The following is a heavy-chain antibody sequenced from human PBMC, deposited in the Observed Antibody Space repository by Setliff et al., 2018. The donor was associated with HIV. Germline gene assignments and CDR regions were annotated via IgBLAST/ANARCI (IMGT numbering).Heavy chain of an antibody. V-gene: IGHV1-18*01. CDR1: GGTFSTFSSSA. J-gene: IGHJ3*01. D-gene: IGHD6-19*01. CDR3: ARVPYRSAWFSGGHDAFDV. CDR2: VSGYNGNT. Sequence: GASVKVSCKASGGTFSTFSSSAISWVRQAPGQGLEWMGGVSGYNGNTKYVQKLQGRVTMTTDTSTSTVYMELRSLRSDDTAVYYCARVPYRSAWFSGGHDAFDVWGQGTMVTVSS.